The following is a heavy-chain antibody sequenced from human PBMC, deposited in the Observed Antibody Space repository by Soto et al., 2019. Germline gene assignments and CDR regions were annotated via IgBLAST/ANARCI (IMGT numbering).Heavy chain of an antibody. CDR2: INSDGSGT. V-gene: IGHV3-74*01. Sequence: GGSLRLSCATSGFAFSDYWMHWARQVPGKGLVWLSRINSDGSGTGYADSVRGRFTIFRDNAKRTVYLQMNRLTVEDTAVYYCVEEGGAGTGYWGQGTMVTVSS. CDR1: GFAFSDYW. CDR3: VEEGGAGTGY. J-gene: IGHJ4*02.